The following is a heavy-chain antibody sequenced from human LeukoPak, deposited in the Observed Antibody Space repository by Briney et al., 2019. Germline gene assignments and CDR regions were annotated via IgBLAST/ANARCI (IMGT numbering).Heavy chain of an antibody. Sequence: SQTLPLTCAISGDSVSSNRVAWNCIRQSPSRGLEWLGRTYYRSKWYFNYAPSVKTRITINPDTSKNQFSLQLKSVTPDDTAVYYCARGSRGAAADGINWFDPWGQGTLVTVSS. D-gene: IGHD6-13*01. CDR3: ARGSRGAAADGINWFDP. CDR2: TYYRSKWYF. CDR1: GDSVSSNRVA. J-gene: IGHJ5*02. V-gene: IGHV6-1*01.